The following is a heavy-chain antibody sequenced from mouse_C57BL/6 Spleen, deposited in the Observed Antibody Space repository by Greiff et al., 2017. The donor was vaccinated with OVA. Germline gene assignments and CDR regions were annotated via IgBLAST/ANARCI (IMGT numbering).Heavy chain of an antibody. D-gene: IGHD2-4*01. V-gene: IGHV5-17*01. CDR3: ARFDYEAY. CDR2: ISSGSSTI. J-gene: IGHJ3*01. CDR1: GFTFSDYG. Sequence: EVKLVESGGGLVKPGGSLKLSCAASGFTFSDYGMHWVRQAPEKGLEWVAYISSGSSTIYYADTVKGRFTISRDNAKNTLFLQMTSLRSEDTAMYYCARFDYEAYWGQGTLVTVSA.